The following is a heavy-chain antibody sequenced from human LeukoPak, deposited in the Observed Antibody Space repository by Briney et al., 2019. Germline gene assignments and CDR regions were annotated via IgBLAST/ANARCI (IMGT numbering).Heavy chain of an antibody. V-gene: IGHV4-39*02. J-gene: IGHJ4*02. CDR2: IYYSGST. D-gene: IGHD3-16*02. Sequence: SETLSLTCTVSGGSISSSSYYWGWIRQPPGKGLEWIGSIYYSGSTYCNPSLKSRVTISVDTSKNQFSLKLSSVTAADTAVYYCAREYLYDYVWGSYRLYYFDYWGQGTLVTVSS. CDR3: AREYLYDYVWGSYRLYYFDY. CDR1: GGSISSSSYY.